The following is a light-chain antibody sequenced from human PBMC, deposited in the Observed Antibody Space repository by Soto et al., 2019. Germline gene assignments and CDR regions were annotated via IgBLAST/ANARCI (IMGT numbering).Light chain of an antibody. CDR1: QSISSW. CDR3: QQYNSYYLMYT. J-gene: IGKJ2*01. CDR2: KSS. Sequence: DIQMTQSPSTLSASVGDRVTITCRASQSISSWLAWYQQKPGKAPKLLIYKSSSVESRVPSRFSVSASGTEFTLTISSLQPDDFATYSCQQYNSYYLMYTFGQGTKLEIK. V-gene: IGKV1-5*03.